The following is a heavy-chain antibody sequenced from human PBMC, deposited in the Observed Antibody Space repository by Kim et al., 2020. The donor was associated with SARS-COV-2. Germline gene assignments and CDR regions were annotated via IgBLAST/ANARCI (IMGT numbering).Heavy chain of an antibody. CDR1: GYTFTSYG. V-gene: IGHV1-18*04. Sequence: ASVKVSCKASGYTFTSYGISWVRQAPGQGLEWMGWISAYNGNTNYAQKLQGRVTITTDTSTSTAYMELRSLRSDDTAVYYCARGTRIASRLSDWFDPWGQGTLVTVSS. J-gene: IGHJ5*02. CDR2: ISAYNGNT. D-gene: IGHD6-6*01. CDR3: ARGTRIASRLSDWFDP.